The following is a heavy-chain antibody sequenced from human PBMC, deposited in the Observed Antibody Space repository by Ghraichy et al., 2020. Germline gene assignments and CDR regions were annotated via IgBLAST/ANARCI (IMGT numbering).Heavy chain of an antibody. CDR1: GFSVDDYI. Sequence: GGSLRLSCEASGFSVDDYIMHWVRQAPGKGLEWVSLINWHEDDRFYLDSVKGRFTISRDTSKNSLFLQMNTLGPEDTALYYCTREFRDPLSGMDVWGQGTTVTVFS. CDR3: TREFRDPLSGMDV. D-gene: IGHD3-10*01. V-gene: IGHV3-43*01. J-gene: IGHJ6*02. CDR2: INWHEDDR.